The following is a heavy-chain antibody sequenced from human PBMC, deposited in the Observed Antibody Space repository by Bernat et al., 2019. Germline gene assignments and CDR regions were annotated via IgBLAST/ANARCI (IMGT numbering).Heavy chain of an antibody. V-gene: IGHV1-46*03. D-gene: IGHD1-26*01. Sequence: QVQLVQSGAEVKKPGASVKVSCKTSGYTFTSYHMHWVRQAPGQGLEWMAIIKPTDGSTSFAQMFQDRLTMTRDTSTSTFYMALYNLISDDTAVYYCARGSGSLQPIDYWGQGTLVTVSS. J-gene: IGHJ4*02. CDR1: GYTFTSYH. CDR3: ARGSGSLQPIDY. CDR2: IKPTDGST.